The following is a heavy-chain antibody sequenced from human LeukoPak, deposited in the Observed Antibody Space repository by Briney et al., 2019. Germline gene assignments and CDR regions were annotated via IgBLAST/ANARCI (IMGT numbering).Heavy chain of an antibody. CDR1: GGSFSGYY. CDR3: ASYAKDIVVLPAASIYWYFDL. Sequence: SETLSLTCAVYGGSFSGYYWSWIRQPPGKGLEWIVEINHSGSTNYNPSLKSRVTISVDTPKNQFSLKLSSVTAADTAVYYCASYAKDIVVLPAASIYWYFDLWGRGTLVTVSS. J-gene: IGHJ2*01. V-gene: IGHV4-34*01. D-gene: IGHD2-2*01. CDR2: INHSGST.